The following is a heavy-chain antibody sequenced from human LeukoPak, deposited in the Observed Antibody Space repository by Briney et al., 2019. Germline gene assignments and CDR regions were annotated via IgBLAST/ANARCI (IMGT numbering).Heavy chain of an antibody. V-gene: IGHV3-30*03. D-gene: IGHD1-26*01. CDR3: ARAQVGATILDY. CDR1: GFTFSIYS. Sequence: GGSLRLSCAASGFTFSIYSMSWVRQAPGKGLEWVAVISYDGSNKYYADSVKGRFTISRDNSKNTLYLQMNSLRAEDTAVYYCARAQVGATILDYWGQGTLVTVSS. J-gene: IGHJ4*02. CDR2: ISYDGSNK.